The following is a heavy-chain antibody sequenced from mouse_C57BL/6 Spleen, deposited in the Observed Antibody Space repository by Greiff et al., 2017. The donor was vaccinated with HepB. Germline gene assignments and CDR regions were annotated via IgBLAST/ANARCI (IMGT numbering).Heavy chain of an antibody. D-gene: IGHD1-1*01. CDR3: ARDYDYAMDY. Sequence: DVKLVESGGGLVKPGGSLKLSCAASGFTFSDYGMHWVRQAPEKGLEWVAYISSGSSTIYYADTVKGRFPISRDNAKNTLFLQMTSLRSEDTAMYYCARDYDYAMDYWGQGTSVTVSS. J-gene: IGHJ4*01. CDR1: GFTFSDYG. CDR2: ISSGSSTI. V-gene: IGHV5-17*01.